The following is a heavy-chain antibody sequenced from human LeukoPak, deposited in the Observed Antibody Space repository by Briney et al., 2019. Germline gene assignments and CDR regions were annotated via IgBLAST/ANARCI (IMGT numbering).Heavy chain of an antibody. J-gene: IGHJ3*02. V-gene: IGHV4-59*01. D-gene: IGHD6-13*01. CDR3: ARPIHSSYSSSWSWGAFDI. Sequence: PSETLSLTCTVSGGSISSYYWSWIRQPPGKGLEWIGYIYYSGSTNYNPSLKSRVTISVDTSKNQFSLKLSSVTAADTAVYYCARPIHSSYSSSWSWGAFDIWGQGTMVTVSS. CDR2: IYYSGST. CDR1: GGSISSYY.